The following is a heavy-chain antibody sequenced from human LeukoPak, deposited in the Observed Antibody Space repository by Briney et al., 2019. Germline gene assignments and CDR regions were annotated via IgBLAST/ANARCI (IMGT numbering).Heavy chain of an antibody. CDR1: GFTFSSYW. V-gene: IGHV3-74*01. Sequence: GGSLRLSCAASGFTFSSYWMHWVRQAPGKGLVWVSRINGDGSSTSYADSVKGRFTISRDNAKNTLYLQMNSLRAEDTAVYYCARGFGRGGFFDYWGQGTLVTVSS. CDR3: ARGFGRGGFFDY. D-gene: IGHD3-16*01. J-gene: IGHJ4*02. CDR2: INGDGSST.